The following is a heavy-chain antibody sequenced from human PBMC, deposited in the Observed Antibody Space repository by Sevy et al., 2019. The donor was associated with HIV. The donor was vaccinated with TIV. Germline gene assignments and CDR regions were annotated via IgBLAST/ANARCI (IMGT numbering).Heavy chain of an antibody. CDR3: VRDDRDGYIEH. CDR2: INPDSGDP. V-gene: IGHV1-2*02. J-gene: IGHJ4*02. Sequence: ASVKVSCKASGYTFTGYYMHWMRQAPGQGLEWMGWINPDSGDPTYAPKFQGRVTLTRDTSINTAYMDLRRLKSDDTAVYYCVRDDRDGYIEHWGQGTLVTVSS. CDR1: GYTFTGYY.